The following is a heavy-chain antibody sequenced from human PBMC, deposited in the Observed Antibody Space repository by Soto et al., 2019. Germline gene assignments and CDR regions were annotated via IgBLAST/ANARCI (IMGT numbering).Heavy chain of an antibody. CDR1: GGSISSYY. CDR3: ARDSPLKFGGNFFDY. Sequence: SETLSLTCTVSGGSISSYYWSWIRQPPGKGLEWIGYIYYSGSTNYNPSLKSRVTISVDTSKNQFSLKLSSVTAADTAVYYCARDSPLKFGGNFFDYWGQGTLVTVSS. J-gene: IGHJ4*02. CDR2: IYYSGST. D-gene: IGHD2-15*01. V-gene: IGHV4-59*01.